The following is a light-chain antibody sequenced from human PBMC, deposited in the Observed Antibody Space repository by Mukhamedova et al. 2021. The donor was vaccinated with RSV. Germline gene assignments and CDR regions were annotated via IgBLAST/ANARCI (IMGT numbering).Light chain of an antibody. V-gene: IGKV3-11*01. Sequence: APRLLIYEASNRATGIPARFSGSGSGTDITLTISSLEPEDFAVYYCQQRNIPFSFGP. CDR3: QQRNIPFS. CDR2: EAS. J-gene: IGKJ3*01.